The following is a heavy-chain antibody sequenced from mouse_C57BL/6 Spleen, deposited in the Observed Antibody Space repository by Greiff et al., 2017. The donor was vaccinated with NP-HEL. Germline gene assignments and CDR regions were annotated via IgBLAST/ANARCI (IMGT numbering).Heavy chain of an antibody. J-gene: IGHJ3*01. CDR1: GYSFTGYY. CDR2: INPSTGGT. Sequence: EVKLLESGPELVKPGASVKISCMASGYSFTGYYMNWVKQSPEKSLEWIGEINPSTGGTTYNQKFKAKATLTVDKSSSTAYMQLKSLTSEDAAVYYCAPARFAYWGQGTLVTVSA. CDR3: APARFAY. V-gene: IGHV1-42*01.